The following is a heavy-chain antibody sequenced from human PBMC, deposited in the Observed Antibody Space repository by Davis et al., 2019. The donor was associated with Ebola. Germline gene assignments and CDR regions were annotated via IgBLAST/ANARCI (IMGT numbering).Heavy chain of an antibody. CDR1: AFLFSSYA. CDR3: AKDLTSYYGSGDFFDY. V-gene: IGHV3-23*01. CDR2: ISASGGAT. J-gene: IGHJ4*02. Sequence: ASLKIFCAASAFLFSSYAMSWVRPAPGRGLEWVSSISASGGATFYADSVKGRIVMSRDNSNDTLYLRMNNLRAEDKAIYYCAKDLTSYYGSGDFFDYWGQGILVTVSS. D-gene: IGHD3-10*01.